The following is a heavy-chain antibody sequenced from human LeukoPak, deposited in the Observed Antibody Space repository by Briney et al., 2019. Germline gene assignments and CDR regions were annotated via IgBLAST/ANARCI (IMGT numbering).Heavy chain of an antibody. V-gene: IGHV1-46*01. CDR3: ARDHIGWLQFGGRGYYYYMDV. CDR2: INPSGGST. Sequence: ASVKVSCKASGYTFTSYYMHWVRQAPGQGLEWMGIINPSGGSTSYAQKFQGRVTMTRDTSTSTVYMELSSLRSEDTAVYYCARDHIGWLQFGGRGYYYYMDVRGKGTTVTISS. CDR1: GYTFTSYY. J-gene: IGHJ6*03. D-gene: IGHD5-24*01.